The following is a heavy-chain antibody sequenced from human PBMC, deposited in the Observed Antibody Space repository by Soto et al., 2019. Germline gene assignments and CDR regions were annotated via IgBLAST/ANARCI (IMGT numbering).Heavy chain of an antibody. CDR1: GYSCTNYD. D-gene: IGHD1-1*01. J-gene: IGHJ4*02. V-gene: IGHV1-8*01. CDR2: MNPNSGDT. Sequence: QVQLVQSGAEVKKPGASVKVSCKASGYSCTNYDINWVRQATGQGPEWMGWMNPNSGDTGYAQNFQGRVTMTRDTSIRTAYMELSSLRSEDTAVYYCARVGGNWNDDYFDYWGQGTLVTVSS. CDR3: ARVGGNWNDDYFDY.